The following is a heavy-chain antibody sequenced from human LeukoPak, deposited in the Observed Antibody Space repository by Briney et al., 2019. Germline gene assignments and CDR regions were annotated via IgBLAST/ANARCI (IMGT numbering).Heavy chain of an antibody. D-gene: IGHD2-2*01. J-gene: IGHJ5*02. Sequence: SETLSLTCAVYGGSFSGYYWSWIRQPPGKGLEWIGEINHSGSTNYNPSLKSRVTISVDTSKNQFSLKLSSVTAADTAVYYCACRGHIVVVPAAIWGTSFDPWGQGTLVTVSS. CDR1: GGSFSGYY. V-gene: IGHV4-34*01. CDR2: INHSGST. CDR3: ACRGHIVVVPAAIWGTSFDP.